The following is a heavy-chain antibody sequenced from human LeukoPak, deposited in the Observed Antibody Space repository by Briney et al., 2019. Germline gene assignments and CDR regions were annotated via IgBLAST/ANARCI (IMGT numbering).Heavy chain of an antibody. CDR3: ANEIRPNDY. V-gene: IGHV3-23*01. J-gene: IGHJ4*02. D-gene: IGHD4-17*01. Sequence: GGSLRLSCAASEFDFSSHAMTWVCQAPGKGLEWVSAISISGSKTYYADSVKGRFTISRDNSKNTLYLQMNSLRAEDTAVYYCANEIRPNDYWGQGTQVTVSS. CDR1: EFDFSSHA. CDR2: ISISGSKT.